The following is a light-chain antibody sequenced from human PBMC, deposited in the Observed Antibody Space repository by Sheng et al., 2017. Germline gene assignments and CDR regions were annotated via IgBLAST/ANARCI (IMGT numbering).Light chain of an antibody. CDR1: QSISS. Sequence: ETVMTQSPATLSVSPGERAALSCRASQSISSLAWYQQKPGQAPXLLIYGASTRATGIPARFXGSGSGTEFILTITSLQSEDFAVYYCQQYNSWPYTFGQGTKLEIK. CDR2: GAS. J-gene: IGKJ2*01. V-gene: IGKV3-15*01. CDR3: QQYNSWPYT.